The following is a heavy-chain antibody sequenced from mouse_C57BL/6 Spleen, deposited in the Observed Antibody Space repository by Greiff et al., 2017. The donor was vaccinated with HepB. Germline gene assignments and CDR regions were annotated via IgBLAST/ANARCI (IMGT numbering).Heavy chain of an antibody. CDR3: ARGDYYGSSYDYAMDY. CDR1: GYTFTSYW. V-gene: IGHV1-64*01. D-gene: IGHD1-1*01. CDR2: IHANSGST. Sequence: QVQLQQPGAELVKPGASVKLSCKASGYTFTSYWMHWVKQRPGQGLEWIGMIHANSGSTNYNEKFKSKATLTVDKSSSTAYMQLSSLTSEDSAVYYCARGDYYGSSYDYAMDYWGQGTSVTVSS. J-gene: IGHJ4*01.